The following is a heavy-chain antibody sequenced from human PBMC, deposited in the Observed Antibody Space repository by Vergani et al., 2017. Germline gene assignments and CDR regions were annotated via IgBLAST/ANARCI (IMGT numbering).Heavy chain of an antibody. CDR3: ARHVPLVKGWFDP. CDR1: GGSISSSSYY. Sequence: QLPESGPGLVKASQTLSLTCSVSGGSISSSSYYWGWIRQPPGKGLEWIGSIYYSGSTYYNPSLKSRVTISVDTSKNQFSLKLSSVTAADTAVYYCARHVPLVKGWFDPWGQGTLVTVSS. D-gene: IGHD3-9*01. CDR2: IYYSGST. V-gene: IGHV4-39*01. J-gene: IGHJ5*02.